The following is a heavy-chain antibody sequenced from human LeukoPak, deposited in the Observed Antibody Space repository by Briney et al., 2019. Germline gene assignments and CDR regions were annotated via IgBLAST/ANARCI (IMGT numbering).Heavy chain of an antibody. CDR3: VKAREYSGHVPVGDY. CDR2: ISGGADST. D-gene: IGHD5-12*01. V-gene: IGHV3-23*01. Sequence: PGGSLRLSCAASGFSFSSCAMGWVRQAPGKGPDWVSSISGGADSTYYAASVKGRFTISRDNSKDTLYLQINSLRVEDTAIYYCVKAREYSGHVPVGDYWGQGALVTVSS. CDR1: GFSFSSCA. J-gene: IGHJ4*02.